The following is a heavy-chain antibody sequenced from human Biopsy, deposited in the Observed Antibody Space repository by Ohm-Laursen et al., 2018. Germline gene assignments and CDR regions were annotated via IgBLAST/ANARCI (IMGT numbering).Heavy chain of an antibody. V-gene: IGHV1-2*02. CDR3: ARNQDGLNWNYLDY. Sequence: ASVKVSCNGPTYTFTDCYIHWVRQAPGQGLEWMGWINPKSGDTNSAQKFHGRVSFTADTSISTAYLELNKLRSDDTAVYFCARNQDGLNWNYLDYWGQGTLVTVSS. J-gene: IGHJ4*02. CDR2: INPKSGDT. CDR1: TYTFTDCY. D-gene: IGHD3-3*01.